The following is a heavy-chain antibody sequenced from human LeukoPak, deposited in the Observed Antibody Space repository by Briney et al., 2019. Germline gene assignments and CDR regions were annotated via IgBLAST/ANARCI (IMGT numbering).Heavy chain of an antibody. V-gene: IGHV3-30*18. J-gene: IGHJ4*02. D-gene: IGHD3-22*01. CDR1: GFTFSNYV. Sequence: GGSLRLSCAASGFTFSNYVMQWVRQAPGKGLEWVALIAHDGSNKYYADSVKGRFTISRDNSKNTLYLQMNSLRAEDTAVYYCAKDNYYDSSGSFDYWGQGTLVTVSS. CDR3: AKDNYYDSSGSFDY. CDR2: IAHDGSNK.